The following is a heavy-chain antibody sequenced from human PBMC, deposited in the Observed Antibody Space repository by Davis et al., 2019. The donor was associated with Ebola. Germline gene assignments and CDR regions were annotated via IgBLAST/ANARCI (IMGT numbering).Heavy chain of an antibody. Sequence: GGSLRLSCAASGFSFDSYAMSWVRQAPGKGLEWVSAISGSGGSTYYADSVKGRFTISRDNSQNTLYLQMNSLRAEDTAVYYCARQLPLQSYFDYWGQGTLVTVSS. CDR2: ISGSGGST. D-gene: IGHD5-24*01. V-gene: IGHV3-23*01. J-gene: IGHJ4*02. CDR3: ARQLPLQSYFDY. CDR1: GFSFDSYA.